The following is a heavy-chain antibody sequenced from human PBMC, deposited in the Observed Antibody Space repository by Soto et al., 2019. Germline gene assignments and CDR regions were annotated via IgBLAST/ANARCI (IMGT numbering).Heavy chain of an antibody. D-gene: IGHD3-9*01. CDR1: GGTFSSYA. Sequence: SVKVSCKASGGTFSSYAISWVRQAPGQGLEWMGGIIPIFGTANYAQKFQGRVTITADESTSTAYMELSSLRSEDTAVYYCAKDQTYYDILTGDYWGQGTLVTVSS. CDR2: IIPIFGTA. V-gene: IGHV1-69*13. CDR3: AKDQTYYDILTGDY. J-gene: IGHJ4*02.